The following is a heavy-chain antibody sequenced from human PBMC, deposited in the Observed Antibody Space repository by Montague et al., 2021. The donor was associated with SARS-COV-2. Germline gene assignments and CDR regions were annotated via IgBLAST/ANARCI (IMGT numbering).Heavy chain of an antibody. D-gene: IGHD1-26*01. V-gene: IGHV4-59*01. CDR1: GGSISSYY. CDR3: ARVMGGSYLYYFDY. CDR2: IYYSGST. J-gene: IGHJ4*02. Sequence: SETLSLTCTVSGGSISSYYWSWIRQPPGKGLEWIGYIYYSGSTNYNPSLKSRVTILVDMSKNQFSLKLSSVTAADTAVYYCARVMGGSYLYYFDYWGQGTLVTVSS.